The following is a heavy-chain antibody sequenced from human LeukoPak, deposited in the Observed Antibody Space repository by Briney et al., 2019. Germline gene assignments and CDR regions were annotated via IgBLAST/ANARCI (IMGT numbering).Heavy chain of an antibody. V-gene: IGHV3-33*01. CDR3: AREIAVAGTGPYYYYYGMDV. CDR1: GFTFSSYG. J-gene: IGHJ6*02. D-gene: IGHD6-19*01. Sequence: PGGSLRLSCAASGFTFSSYGMHWVRQAPGKGLEWVAVIWYDGSNKYYADSVKGRFIISRDNSKNTLYLQMNSLRAEDTAVYYCAREIAVAGTGPYYYYYGMDVWGQGTTVTVSS. CDR2: IWYDGSNK.